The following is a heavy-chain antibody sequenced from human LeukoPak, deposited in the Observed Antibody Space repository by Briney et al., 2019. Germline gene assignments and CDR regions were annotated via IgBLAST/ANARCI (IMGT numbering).Heavy chain of an antibody. D-gene: IGHD1-26*01. Sequence: PSQTLSLTCTVSGGSISSGDYYWSWIRQPPGKGLEWIGYIYYSGSTYYNPSLKSRVTISVDTSKNQFSLKLNSVTAADTAVYYCARTRGATDFDYWGQGALVTVSS. J-gene: IGHJ4*02. CDR2: IYYSGST. CDR1: GGSISSGDYY. V-gene: IGHV4-30-4*01. CDR3: ARTRGATDFDY.